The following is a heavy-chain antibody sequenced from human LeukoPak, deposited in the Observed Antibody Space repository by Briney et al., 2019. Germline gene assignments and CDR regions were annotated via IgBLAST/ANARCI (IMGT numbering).Heavy chain of an antibody. CDR1: GFTFSSYA. J-gene: IGHJ5*02. CDR3: ARDEGSTPEYSSSS. CDR2: ISSNGGST. Sequence: GGSLRLSCAASGFTFSSYAMHWVRQAPGKGLEYVSAISSNGGSTYYANSVKGRFTISRDNSKNTLYLQMGSLRAEDMAVYYCARDEGSTPEYSSSSWGQGTLVTVSS. D-gene: IGHD6-6*01. V-gene: IGHV3-64*01.